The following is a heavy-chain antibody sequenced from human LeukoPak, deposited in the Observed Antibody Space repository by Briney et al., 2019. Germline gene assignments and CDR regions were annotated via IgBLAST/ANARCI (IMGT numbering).Heavy chain of an antibody. CDR2: INPNNGAT. Sequence: ASVKVSCKASEYIFTDYYTHWVRQAPGQGLDWMGRINPNNGATNYAQKFQGRVTITGDTSISTAYMELSSLRSDDTAVYYCTRESGSYHGNDYWGQGTLVTVSS. D-gene: IGHD1-26*01. CDR3: TRESGSYHGNDY. CDR1: EYIFTDYY. V-gene: IGHV1-2*06. J-gene: IGHJ4*02.